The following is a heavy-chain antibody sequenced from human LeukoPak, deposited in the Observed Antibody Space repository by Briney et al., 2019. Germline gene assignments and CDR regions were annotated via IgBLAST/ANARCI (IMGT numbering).Heavy chain of an antibody. V-gene: IGHV3-49*04. J-gene: IGHJ6*02. CDR1: GFTFGDYA. CDR3: RRDGSGIHYGMDV. CDR2: IRGKAYGGTT. D-gene: IGHD1-26*01. Sequence: PGRSLRLSCTASGFTFGDYAMSWVRQAPGKGLEWVGFIRGKAYGGTTEYAASVRGRFTISRDDSKSIAYLQVNSLKTEDTAVYYCRRDGSGIHYGMDVWGQGTTVTVSS.